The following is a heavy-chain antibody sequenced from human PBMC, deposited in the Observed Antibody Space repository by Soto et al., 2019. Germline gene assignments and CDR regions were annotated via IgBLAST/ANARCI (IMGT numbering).Heavy chain of an antibody. CDR2: MNPNSGNT. Sequence: ASVKVSCKASGYTFTSYDINWVRQATGQGLEWMGWMNPNSGNTGYAQKFQGRVTMTRNTSISTAYMELSSLRSEDTAVYYCARGYWNYGGVDYWGQGTLVTVSS. V-gene: IGHV1-8*01. CDR1: GYTFTSYD. J-gene: IGHJ4*02. D-gene: IGHD1-7*01. CDR3: ARGYWNYGGVDY.